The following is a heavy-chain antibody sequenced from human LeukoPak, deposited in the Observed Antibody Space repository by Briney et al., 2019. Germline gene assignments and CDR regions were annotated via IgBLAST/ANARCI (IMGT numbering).Heavy chain of an antibody. CDR3: ARRGYGSPYYYYGMDV. CDR1: GYSFTSYW. J-gene: IGHJ6*04. D-gene: IGHD5-18*01. Sequence: GSLKISCKGSGYSFTSYWIGWVRQMPGKGLEWMGIIYPGDSDTRYSPSFQGQVTISADKSISTAYLQWSSLKASDTAMYYCARRGYGSPYYYYGMDVWGKGTTVTVSS. CDR2: IYPGDSDT. V-gene: IGHV5-51*01.